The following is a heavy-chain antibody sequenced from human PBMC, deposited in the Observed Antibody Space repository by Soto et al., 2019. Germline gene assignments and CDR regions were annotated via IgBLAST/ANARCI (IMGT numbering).Heavy chain of an antibody. V-gene: IGHV3-74*01. CDR2: SNSDGSDT. CDR1: GFTFSSYW. D-gene: IGHD6-19*01. CDR3: ARDRGWSLFDY. J-gene: IGHJ4*02. Sequence: GGSLRLSCAASGFTFSSYWMYWVRQAPGKGLVWVSRSNSDGSDTNYADSVKGRFTISRDNAKNTLYLQMNSLRAEDTAVYYCARDRGWSLFDYWGQGTLVNVSS.